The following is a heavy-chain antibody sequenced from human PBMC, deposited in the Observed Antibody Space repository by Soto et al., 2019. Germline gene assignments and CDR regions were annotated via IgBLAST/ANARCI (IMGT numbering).Heavy chain of an antibody. V-gene: IGHV4-39*01. Sequence: QLQLHESGPGLVKPSETLSLTCTISGASISSNSYYWGWVRQPPGKGLEWIGGISYGGNTYPNPSLKGRVAVSIGVSMTLFPRKFNCVPAADPAVYYCARLGFVDFWSGLNWFDPWGPGTLVIVSS. J-gene: IGHJ5*02. CDR1: GASISSNSYY. CDR3: ARLGFVDFWSGLNWFDP. CDR2: ISYGGNT. D-gene: IGHD3-3*01.